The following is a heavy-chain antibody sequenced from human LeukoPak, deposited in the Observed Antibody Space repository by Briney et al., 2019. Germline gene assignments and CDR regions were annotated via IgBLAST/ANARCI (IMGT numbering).Heavy chain of an antibody. Sequence: PGGSLRLSCAASGFTFSSYEMNWVRQAPGKGLEWVSYISSSGSTIYYADSVKGRFTISRDNAKNSLYLQMNSLRAEDTAVYYCARVYWRLGELSASYYYYMDVWGKGTTVTVSS. CDR2: ISSSGSTI. V-gene: IGHV3-48*03. J-gene: IGHJ6*03. D-gene: IGHD3-10*01. CDR3: ARVYWRLGELSASYYYYMDV. CDR1: GFTFSSYE.